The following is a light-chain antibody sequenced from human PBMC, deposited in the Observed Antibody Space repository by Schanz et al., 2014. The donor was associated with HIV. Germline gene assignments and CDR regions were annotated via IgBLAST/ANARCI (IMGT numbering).Light chain of an antibody. CDR1: GSDVGGFNR. CDR2: EVT. V-gene: IGLV2-18*02. CDR3: ATWESSPTSWV. J-gene: IGLJ3*02. Sequence: QSVLTQPPSVSGSPGQSVTISCTGTGSDVGGFNRVSWYQQPPGTAPKLMIYEVTNRPSGVPDRFSGSKSGNTASLTISGLQAEDEADYYCATWESSPTSWVFGGGTKLTVL.